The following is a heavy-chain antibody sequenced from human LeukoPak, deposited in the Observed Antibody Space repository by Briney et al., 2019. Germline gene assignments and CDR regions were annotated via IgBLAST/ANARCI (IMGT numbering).Heavy chain of an antibody. J-gene: IGHJ5*02. V-gene: IGHV1-69*08. CDR1: GGTLRSHI. CDR3: ARVDLRGSKYNRFDP. Sequence: ASVKVSCKTSGGTLRSHIFSWVRQAPGQGLEWMGSITPIIDSVKYGQRLEGRVTITTDKYTGTVYMELRSLRTEDTAIYYCARVDLRGSKYNRFDPWGQGTLVTVSS. CDR2: ITPIIDSV. D-gene: IGHD6-13*01.